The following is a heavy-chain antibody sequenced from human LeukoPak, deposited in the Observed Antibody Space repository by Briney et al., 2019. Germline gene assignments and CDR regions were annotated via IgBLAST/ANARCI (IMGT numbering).Heavy chain of an antibody. Sequence: SETLSLTCTVSGYSISSGYYWGWIRQPPGKGLEWIGSIYHSGSTYYNPSLKSRVTISVDTSKNQFSLKLSSVTAADTAVYYCARDESYYGSGSFLYLFDCWGQGTLVTVSS. J-gene: IGHJ4*02. CDR3: ARDESYYGSGSFLYLFDC. CDR1: GYSISSGYY. D-gene: IGHD3-10*01. V-gene: IGHV4-38-2*02. CDR2: IYHSGST.